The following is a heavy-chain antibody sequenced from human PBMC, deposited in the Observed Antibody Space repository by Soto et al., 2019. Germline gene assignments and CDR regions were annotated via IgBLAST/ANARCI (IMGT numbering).Heavy chain of an antibody. CDR2: IWYDGSNK. J-gene: IGHJ6*03. Sequence: GGSLRLSCAASGFTFSSYGMHWVRQAPGKGLEWVAVIWYDGSNKYYADSVKGRFTISRDNSKNTLYLQMNSLRAEDTAVYYCAREGGYYYYMDVWGKGTTVTVSS. CDR1: GFTFSSYG. CDR3: AREGGYYYYMDV. V-gene: IGHV3-33*01.